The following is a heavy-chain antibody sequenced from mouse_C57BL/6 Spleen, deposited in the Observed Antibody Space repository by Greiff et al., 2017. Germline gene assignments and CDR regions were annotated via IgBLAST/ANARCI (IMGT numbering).Heavy chain of an antibody. CDR2: IDPENGDT. J-gene: IGHJ4*01. CDR1: GFNIKDDY. CDR3: TTWGYYGNDSAMDY. V-gene: IGHV14-4*01. Sequence: VQLQQSGAELVRPGASVKLSCTASGFNIKDDYMHWVKQRPEQGLEWIGWIDPENGDTEYASKFQGKATIKADTSSNLAYLKLSSLTSEDTAVYYCTTWGYYGNDSAMDYWGQGTSVTVSS. D-gene: IGHD2-2*01.